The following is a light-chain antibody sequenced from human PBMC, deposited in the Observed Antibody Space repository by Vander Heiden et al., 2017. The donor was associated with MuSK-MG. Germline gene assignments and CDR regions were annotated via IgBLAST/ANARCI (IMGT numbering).Light chain of an antibody. Sequence: DLQLTQSLSSLSASVGDRVTITCRVIQGISSYLNWYRQKPWKGPKLLIYSASNLPSGVPSRFSGSGYGTDFTLTISSRQPEDVAPYYGQRTDNNPPFTFGHGTKVDIK. CDR1: QGISSY. CDR2: SAS. V-gene: IGKV1-27*01. CDR3: QRTDNNPPFT. J-gene: IGKJ3*01.